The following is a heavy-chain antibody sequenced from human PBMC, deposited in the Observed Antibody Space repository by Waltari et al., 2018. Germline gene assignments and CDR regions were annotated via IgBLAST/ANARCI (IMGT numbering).Heavy chain of an antibody. Sequence: QVQLVQSGAEVKKPGASVKVSCKASGYTFTSHYMHWVRQAPGQGLEWMGIINPSGGSTSYAQKFQGRVTMTRDTSTSTVYMELSSLRSEDTAVYYCARISGSKEYRDYWGQGTLVTVSS. CDR3: ARISGSKEYRDY. V-gene: IGHV1-46*01. D-gene: IGHD1-26*01. J-gene: IGHJ4*02. CDR1: GYTFTSHY. CDR2: INPSGGST.